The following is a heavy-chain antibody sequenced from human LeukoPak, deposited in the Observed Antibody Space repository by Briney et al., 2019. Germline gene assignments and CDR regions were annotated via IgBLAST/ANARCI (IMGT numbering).Heavy chain of an antibody. J-gene: IGHJ4*02. D-gene: IGHD3-3*01. V-gene: IGHV3-15*01. Sequence: GGSLRLSCAASGFTFSNAWMSWVRQAPGNGLEWVGRIKSKTDGGTTDYAAPVKGRFTISRDDSKNTLYLQMNSLKTEDTAVYYCTTDLIFGVVITSNWGQGTLVTVSS. CDR3: TTDLIFGVVITSN. CDR2: IKSKTDGGTT. CDR1: GFTFSNAW.